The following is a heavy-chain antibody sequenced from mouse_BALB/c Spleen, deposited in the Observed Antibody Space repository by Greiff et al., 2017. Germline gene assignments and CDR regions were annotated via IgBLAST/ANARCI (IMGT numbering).Heavy chain of an antibody. CDR1: GFTFSSYT. Sequence: EVMLVESGGGLVQPGGSLKLSCAASGFTFSSYTMSWVRQTPEKRLEWVAYISSGGGSTYYPDTVKGRFTISRDNAKNTLYLQMSSLKSEDTAMYYCARHDGYYGWYFDVWGAGTTVTVSS. CDR3: ARHDGYYGWYFDV. D-gene: IGHD2-3*01. J-gene: IGHJ1*01. CDR2: ISSGGGST. V-gene: IGHV5-12-2*01.